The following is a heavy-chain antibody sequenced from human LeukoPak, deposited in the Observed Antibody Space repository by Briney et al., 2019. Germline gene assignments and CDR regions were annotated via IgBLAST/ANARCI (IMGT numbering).Heavy chain of an antibody. Sequence: ASVKVSCKASGYTFTSYGISWVRQAPGQGLEWMGWISTYNGNTNYAQKLQGRVTMTTDTSTSTAYMDLSSIRSDDTAVYYSAREYGGYCSSTNCYNSFRSFDPWGQGTLVSVSS. CDR1: GYTFTSYG. D-gene: IGHD2-2*02. V-gene: IGHV1-18*01. CDR3: AREYGGYCSSTNCYNSFRSFDP. CDR2: ISTYNGNT. J-gene: IGHJ5*02.